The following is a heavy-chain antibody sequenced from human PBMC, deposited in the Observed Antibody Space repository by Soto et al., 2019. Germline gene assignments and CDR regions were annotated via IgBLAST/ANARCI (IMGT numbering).Heavy chain of an antibody. CDR2: IYYRGHT. Sequence: PXGTLSLTCSVSGGSTSGYYWSWIRKSPEKRLDWIGYIYYRGHTNYNPSLKSRVTMSVDTSKNQFSLRLNSVTAADTAVYYCARVHGSMGHESFFDYWGLGTLVTVSS. J-gene: IGHJ4*02. D-gene: IGHD5-12*01. CDR1: GGSTSGYY. V-gene: IGHV4-59*01. CDR3: ARVHGSMGHESFFDY.